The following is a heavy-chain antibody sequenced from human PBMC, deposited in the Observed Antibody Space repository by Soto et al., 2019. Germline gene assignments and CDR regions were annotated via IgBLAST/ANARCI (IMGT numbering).Heavy chain of an antibody. D-gene: IGHD6-19*01. CDR1: GFVFSSYA. CDR3: AKTTDGWFSAFEI. CDR2: ISGSGTTA. J-gene: IGHJ3*02. V-gene: IGHV3-23*01. Sequence: GGSLRLSCAASGFVFSSYAMSWVRQAPGKGLEWVSTISGSGTTAYYADSVKGRFIFSRDNPKNTMYLQMNSLRAEDTAVYFCAKTTDGWFSAFEIWGQGTVVTVSS.